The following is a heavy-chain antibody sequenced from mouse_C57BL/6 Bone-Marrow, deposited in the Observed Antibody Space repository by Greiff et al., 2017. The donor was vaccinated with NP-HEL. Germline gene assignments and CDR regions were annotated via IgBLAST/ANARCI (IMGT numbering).Heavy chain of an antibody. V-gene: IGHV7-3*01. CDR2: IRNKANGYTT. D-gene: IGHD1-1*01. CDR3: AVNYYGSSPWFAY. Sequence: EVMLVESGGGLVQPGGSLSLSCAASGFTFTDYYMSWVRQPPGKALEWLGFIRNKANGYTTEYSASVKGRFTISRDNSQSILYLQMNALRAEDSATYYCAVNYYGSSPWFAYWGQGTLVTVSA. CDR1: GFTFTDYY. J-gene: IGHJ3*01.